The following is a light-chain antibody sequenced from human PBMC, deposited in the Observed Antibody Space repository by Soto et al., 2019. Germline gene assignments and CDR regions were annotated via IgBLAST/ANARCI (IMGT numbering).Light chain of an antibody. CDR1: QSVSRN. J-gene: IGKJ1*01. CDR2: DAS. V-gene: IGKV3-15*01. Sequence: EIVMTQSPATLSVSPGERATLSCRASQSVSRNVAWYQQKPGQAPRLLIHDASTRATGISGRFSGSGSGTEFTLTISSVQAEDFAVYYFQQYNNWLWTFGQGTKVEIK. CDR3: QQYNNWLWT.